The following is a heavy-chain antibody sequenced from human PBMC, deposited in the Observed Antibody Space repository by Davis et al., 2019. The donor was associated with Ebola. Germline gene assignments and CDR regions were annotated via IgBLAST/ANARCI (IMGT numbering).Heavy chain of an antibody. J-gene: IGHJ4*02. CDR3: VKRTSGSSGWDY. CDR1: GFRFKDYG. Sequence: GESLKISCAASGFRFKDYGMSWVRQAPGEGLEWVSGVIGSGTDTYYAESVKGRFSISRDNSKNTLYLQMNSLRDEDTGIYYCVKRTSGSSGWDYWGQGTLVTVSS. V-gene: IGHV3-23*01. D-gene: IGHD6-6*01. CDR2: VIGSGTDT.